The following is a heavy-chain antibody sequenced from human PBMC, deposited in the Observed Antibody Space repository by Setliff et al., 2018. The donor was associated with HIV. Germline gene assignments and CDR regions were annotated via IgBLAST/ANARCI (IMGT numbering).Heavy chain of an antibody. J-gene: IGHJ4*02. D-gene: IGHD5-18*01. CDR2: INPNSGGT. CDR1: GYTFTDYY. V-gene: IGHV1-2*02. Sequence: ASVKVSCKASGYTFTDYYIHWVRQAPGQGLEWMGWINPNSGGTNSAQRFQGRVTMTRDTPISTAYMELSSLRSDDSAVYYCATALPRYTNLFDYWGQGTLVTVSS. CDR3: ATALPRYTNLFDY.